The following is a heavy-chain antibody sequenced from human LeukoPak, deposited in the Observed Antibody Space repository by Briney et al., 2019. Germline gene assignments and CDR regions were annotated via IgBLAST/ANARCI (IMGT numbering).Heavy chain of an antibody. CDR3: ARARYYGSGEDWFDP. CDR1: GYTFTSYG. Sequence: ASVKVSCKASGYTFTSYGISWVRQAPGQRLEWMGWINAGNGNTKYSQKFQGRVTITRDTSASTAYMELSSLRSEDTAVYYCARARYYGSGEDWFDPWGQGTLVTVSS. J-gene: IGHJ5*02. CDR2: INAGNGNT. D-gene: IGHD3-10*01. V-gene: IGHV1-3*01.